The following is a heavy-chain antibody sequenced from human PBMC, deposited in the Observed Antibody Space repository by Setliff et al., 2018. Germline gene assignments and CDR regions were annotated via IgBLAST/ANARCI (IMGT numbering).Heavy chain of an antibody. D-gene: IGHD2-15*01. CDR2: IKKDGSEK. J-gene: IGHJ4*02. Sequence: GGSLRLSCAASGFTFSTYWMSWARQAPGKGLEWVANIKKDGSEKYYVDSVKGRFTISRDNAKNSLYLQMNSLRAEDTAVYYCARDHIYRGGSWYDYFDSWGQGTLVTVSS. CDR3: ARDHIYRGGSWYDYFDS. CDR1: GFTFSTYW. V-gene: IGHV3-7*01.